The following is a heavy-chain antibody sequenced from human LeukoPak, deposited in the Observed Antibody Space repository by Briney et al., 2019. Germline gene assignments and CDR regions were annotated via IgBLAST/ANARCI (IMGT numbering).Heavy chain of an antibody. V-gene: IGHV4-59*01. Sequence: SETLSLTCTVSGGSISRYYWSWIRQPPGKGLEWIGYIYYSGSTNYNPSLKSRVTISVDTSKNQFSLKLSSVTAADTAVYYCARDAMDYYYYYMDVWGKGTTVTVSS. D-gene: IGHD5-24*01. CDR1: GGSISRYY. J-gene: IGHJ6*03. CDR2: IYYSGST. CDR3: ARDAMDYYYYYMDV.